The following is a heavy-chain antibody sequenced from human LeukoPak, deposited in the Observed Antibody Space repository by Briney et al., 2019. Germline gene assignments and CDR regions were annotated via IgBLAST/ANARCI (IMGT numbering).Heavy chain of an antibody. CDR2: IKSKTDGGTT. V-gene: IGHV3-15*01. Sequence: GGSLRLSCAASGFTFSNAWMSWVRQAPGKGLEWVGLIKSKTDGGTTDYAAPVKGRFTISRDDSKNTLYLQMNSLKTEDTAAYYCTTDPVAAAGRYWGQGTLVTVSS. D-gene: IGHD6-13*01. J-gene: IGHJ4*02. CDR3: TTDPVAAAGRY. CDR1: GFTFSNAW.